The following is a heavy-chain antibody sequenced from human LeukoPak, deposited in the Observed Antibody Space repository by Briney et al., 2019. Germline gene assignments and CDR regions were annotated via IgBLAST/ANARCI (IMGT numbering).Heavy chain of an antibody. D-gene: IGHD3-10*01. Sequence: ASVKVSCKASGYTFTGYYMHWVRQAPGQGLEWMGWINPNSGGTNYAQKFQGRVTMTRDTSISTAYMELSRLRSDDTAVYYCARDRLSGRAAVGAFDIWGQGTMVTVSS. CDR2: INPNSGGT. CDR1: GYTFTGYY. V-gene: IGHV1-2*02. CDR3: ARDRLSGRAAVGAFDI. J-gene: IGHJ3*02.